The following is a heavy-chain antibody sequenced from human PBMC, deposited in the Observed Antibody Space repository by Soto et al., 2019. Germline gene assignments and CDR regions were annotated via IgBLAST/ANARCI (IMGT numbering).Heavy chain of an antibody. V-gene: IGHV3-9*01. D-gene: IGHD2-15*01. CDR3: AKDVGYCSGGSCPGPFDI. Sequence: LRLSCAASGFTFDDYAMHWVRQAPGKGLEWVSGISWNSGSIGYADSVKGRFTISRDNAKNSLYLQMNSLRAEDTALYYCAKDVGYCSGGSCPGPFDIWGQGTMVTVSS. CDR1: GFTFDDYA. J-gene: IGHJ3*02. CDR2: ISWNSGSI.